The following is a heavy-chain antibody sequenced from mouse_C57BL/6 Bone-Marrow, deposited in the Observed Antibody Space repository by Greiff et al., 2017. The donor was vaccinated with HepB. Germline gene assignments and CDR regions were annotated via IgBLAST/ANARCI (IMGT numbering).Heavy chain of an antibody. J-gene: IGHJ1*03. D-gene: IGHD1-1*01. V-gene: IGHV5-9-1*02. Sequence: EVKVVESGEGLVKPGGSLKLSCAASGFTFSSYAMSWVRQTPEKRLEWVAYISSGGDYIYYADTVKGRFTISRDNARNTLYLQMSSLKSEDTAMYYCTRPYYGSSYGYFDVWGTGTTVTVSS. CDR3: TRPYYGSSYGYFDV. CDR1: GFTFSSYA. CDR2: ISSGGDYI.